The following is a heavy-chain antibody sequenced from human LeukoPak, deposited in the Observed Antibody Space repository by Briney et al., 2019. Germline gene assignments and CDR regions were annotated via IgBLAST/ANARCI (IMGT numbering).Heavy chain of an antibody. CDR3: ERLSPDGFDI. CDR1: GDSISSGGYY. Sequence: SETLSLTCTVSGDSISSGGYYWSWIRQHPGKGLEWIGYIYYSGSTYYNPSLKSRVTISVDMSKNQFSLKLSSVTAADTAVYYCERLSPDGFDIWGQGTMVTVFS. J-gene: IGHJ3*02. V-gene: IGHV4-31*03. CDR2: IYYSGST. D-gene: IGHD2/OR15-2a*01.